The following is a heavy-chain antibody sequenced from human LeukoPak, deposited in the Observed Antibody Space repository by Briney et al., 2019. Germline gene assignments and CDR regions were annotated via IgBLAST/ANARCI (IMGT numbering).Heavy chain of an antibody. J-gene: IGHJ4*02. Sequence: PGGSLRLSCAASGFTFNNYEMNWVRQAPGKGLGWISYIGGSGSPIYYADSVKGRFTISRDNAQNSMYLQMNSLRAEDTAVYCCAKDSPSRTATTEVPVDYWGQGTLVTVSS. D-gene: IGHD5-24*01. CDR1: GFTFNNYE. CDR2: IGGSGSPI. CDR3: AKDSPSRTATTEVPVDY. V-gene: IGHV3-48*03.